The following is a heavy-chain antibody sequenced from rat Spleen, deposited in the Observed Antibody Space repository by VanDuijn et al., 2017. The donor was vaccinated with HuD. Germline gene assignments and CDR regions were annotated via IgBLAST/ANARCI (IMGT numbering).Heavy chain of an antibody. V-gene: IGHV2S12*01. CDR2: VSSGGNT. CDR1: GFSLTSDG. D-gene: IGHD2-3*01. Sequence: QVQLKESGPGLVQPSQTLSLTCTVSGFSLTSDGVSWVRQPPGKGLEWIAAVSSGGNTYYDSTLKSRLSISRDTSKSQVFLKMNSLQPEDTGMYYWARHMWEASGVMDVWGQGASVTVAS. J-gene: IGHJ4*01. CDR3: ARHMWEASGVMDV.